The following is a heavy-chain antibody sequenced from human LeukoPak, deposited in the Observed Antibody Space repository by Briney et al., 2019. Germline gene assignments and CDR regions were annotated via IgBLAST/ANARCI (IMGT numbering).Heavy chain of an antibody. Sequence: GGSQRLFCTASGYIFSHSAMSWARHAPGRGVEWVSPHSGSGITTYYAVSVKRRFTLSRDNSKHTLYLQIHRVSAEDAAVYYCAKGIYSSGWSDFDYWGHGTLVTVSS. V-gene: IGHV3-23*01. CDR1: GYIFSHSA. CDR2: HSGSGITT. D-gene: IGHD6-19*01. CDR3: AKGIYSSGWSDFDY. J-gene: IGHJ4*01.